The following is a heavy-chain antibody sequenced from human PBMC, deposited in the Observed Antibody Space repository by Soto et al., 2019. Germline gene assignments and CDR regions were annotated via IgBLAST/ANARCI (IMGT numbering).Heavy chain of an antibody. V-gene: IGHV4-4*07. CDR3: ARDYYDSSGLRFDY. CDR1: GGSISSYY. J-gene: IGHJ4*02. CDR2: IYTSGST. D-gene: IGHD3-22*01. Sequence: TLSLTCTVSGGSISSYYWSWIRQPAGKGLEWIGRIYTSGSTNYNPSLKSRVTMSVDTCKNQFSLKLSSVTAADTAVYYCARDYYDSSGLRFDYWGQGALVTVS.